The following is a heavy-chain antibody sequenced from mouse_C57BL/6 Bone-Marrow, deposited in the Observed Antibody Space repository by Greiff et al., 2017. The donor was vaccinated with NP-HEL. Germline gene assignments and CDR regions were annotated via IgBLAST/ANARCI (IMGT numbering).Heavy chain of an antibody. CDR1: GYTFTSYW. Sequence: VQLQQPGAELVMPGASVKLSCKASGYTFTSYWMHWVKQRPGQGLEWIGEIDPSDSYTNYNQKFKGKSTLTVDKSSSTAYMQLSSLTSEDSAVYYCARRGLTGTLYYFDYWGQGTTLTVSS. D-gene: IGHD4-1*01. CDR3: ARRGLTGTLYYFDY. V-gene: IGHV1-69*01. CDR2: IDPSDSYT. J-gene: IGHJ2*01.